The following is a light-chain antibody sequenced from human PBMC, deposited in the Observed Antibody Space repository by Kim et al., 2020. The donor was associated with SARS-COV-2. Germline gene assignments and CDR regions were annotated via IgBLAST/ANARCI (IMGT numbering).Light chain of an antibody. V-gene: IGKV3-15*01. CDR3: QLYNIWPPLT. Sequence: EIVMTQSPATLSVSPEERATLSCRASQSVSSNLAWYQQKPGQAPRLLIYGASTRATGIPARFSGSGSGTEFTLTISSLQSEDLAVYYCQLYNIWPPLTFGAGAKRDIK. J-gene: IGKJ4*01. CDR2: GAS. CDR1: QSVSSN.